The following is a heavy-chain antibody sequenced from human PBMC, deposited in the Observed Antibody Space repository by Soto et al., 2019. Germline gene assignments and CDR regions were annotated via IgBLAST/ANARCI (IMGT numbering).Heavy chain of an antibody. CDR2: IYHSGST. CDR3: AREDWFDP. Sequence: SETLSLTCTVSGGSISSSSYYWGWIRQPPGKGLEWIGSIYHSGSTYYNSSLKSRVTISVDTSKNQFSLKLSSVTAADTAVYYCAREDWFDPWGQGTLVTVSS. CDR1: GGSISSSSYY. J-gene: IGHJ5*02. V-gene: IGHV4-39*07.